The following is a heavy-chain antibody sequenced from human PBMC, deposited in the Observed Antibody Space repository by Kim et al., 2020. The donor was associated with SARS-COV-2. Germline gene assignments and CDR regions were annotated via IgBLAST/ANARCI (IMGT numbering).Heavy chain of an antibody. CDR3: ACSPGRASGYD. CDR2: T. V-gene: IGHV3-74*01. Sequence: TTYADSVKGRFTISRDNARNTFYLQMNTLRAEDTAVYYCACSPGRASGYDWGQGTLVTVSS. J-gene: IGHJ4*02. D-gene: IGHD5-12*01.